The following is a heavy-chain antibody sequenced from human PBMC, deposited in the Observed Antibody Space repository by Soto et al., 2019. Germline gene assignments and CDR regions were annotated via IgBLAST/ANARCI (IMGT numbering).Heavy chain of an antibody. Sequence: PRGSLILSCAASGFIFSSYGMHWVLQAPGKGLEWVAVISYDGSNKYYADSVKGRFTISRDNSKNTLYLQMNSLRAEDTAVYYCAKDRPRGGWYRRYFDYWGQGTLFTVSS. J-gene: IGHJ4*02. V-gene: IGHV3-30*18. CDR3: AKDRPRGGWYRRYFDY. CDR1: GFIFSSYG. CDR2: ISYDGSNK. D-gene: IGHD6-19*01.